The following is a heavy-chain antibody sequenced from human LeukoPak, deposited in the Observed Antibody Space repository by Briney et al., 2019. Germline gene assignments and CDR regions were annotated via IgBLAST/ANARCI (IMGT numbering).Heavy chain of an antibody. Sequence: PSETLSLTCTVSGGSISTYYWNWIRQSAGKGLELVGRIYASGSANYNPSLKNRLTMSIDTSKNQFSLKLSSVTAADTAVYYCASGTYYYDSSGYYYPAYWGQGTLVTVSS. J-gene: IGHJ4*02. CDR2: IYASGSA. D-gene: IGHD3-22*01. V-gene: IGHV4-4*07. CDR3: ASGTYYYDSSGYYYPAY. CDR1: GGSISTYY.